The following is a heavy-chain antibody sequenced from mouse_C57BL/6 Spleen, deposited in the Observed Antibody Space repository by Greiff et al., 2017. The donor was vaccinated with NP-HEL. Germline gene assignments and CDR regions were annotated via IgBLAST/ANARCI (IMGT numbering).Heavy chain of an antibody. D-gene: IGHD1-1*01. V-gene: IGHV1-55*01. CDR2: IYPGSGST. CDR1: GYTFTSYW. CDR3: AKRGYYGSSWFAY. Sequence: QVQLQQPGAELVKPGASVKMSCKASGYTFTSYWITWVKQRPGQGLEWIGDIYPGSGSTNYNEKFKGKATLTVDTSSSTAYMQLSSLTAEDSAVYYCAKRGYYGSSWFAYWGQGTLVTVSA. J-gene: IGHJ3*01.